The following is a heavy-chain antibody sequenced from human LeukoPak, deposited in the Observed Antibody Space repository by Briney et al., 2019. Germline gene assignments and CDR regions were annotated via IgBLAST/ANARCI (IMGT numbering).Heavy chain of an antibody. CDR2: INHSGST. CDR3: ARAHHDSSGYFSYSYYYGMDV. J-gene: IGHJ6*02. CDR1: GGSFSGYY. V-gene: IGHV4-34*01. D-gene: IGHD3-22*01. Sequence: SETLSLTCAVYGGSFSGYYWSWIRQPPGKGLEWSGEINHSGSTNYNPSLKSRVTISVDKSKNQFSLKLSSVTAADTAVYYCARAHHDSSGYFSYSYYYGMDVWGQGTTVTVSS.